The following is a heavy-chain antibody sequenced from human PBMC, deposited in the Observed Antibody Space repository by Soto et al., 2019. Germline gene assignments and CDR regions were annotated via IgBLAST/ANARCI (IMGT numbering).Heavy chain of an antibody. V-gene: IGHV5-51*01. D-gene: IGHD6-13*01. CDR3: ARHAGNSWKGDYFDY. CDR1: GDTFTTSW. Sequence: GESLTTSCKASGDTFTTSWIVWVLQMPGQGLEWMGIINPGDSDTRYSPSFQGRITISVDKSISTAYLQWSNLEASDTAIYYCARHAGNSWKGDYFDYWGRGAMVTVSS. J-gene: IGHJ4*02. CDR2: INPGDSDT.